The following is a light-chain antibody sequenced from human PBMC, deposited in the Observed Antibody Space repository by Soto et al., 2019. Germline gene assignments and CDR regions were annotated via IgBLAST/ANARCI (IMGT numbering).Light chain of an antibody. J-gene: IGKJ4*01. V-gene: IGKV3D-15*01. Sequence: EIVMTQSPATLSVSPGETATLSCRASQSVSSNLAWYQQKPGQTPTLLIYVASTRATGITARFSGSGSGTEFTLTISGLQSEDFAVYYCQQYNGWPLTFGGGTKVEFK. CDR3: QQYNGWPLT. CDR1: QSVSSN. CDR2: VAS.